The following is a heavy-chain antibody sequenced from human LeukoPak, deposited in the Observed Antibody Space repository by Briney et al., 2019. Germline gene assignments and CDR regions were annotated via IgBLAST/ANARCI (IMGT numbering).Heavy chain of an antibody. CDR2: ISSGSSYI. D-gene: IGHD5-24*01. Sequence: PGGSLRLSCAASGFTFGSYSMNWVRQAPGKGLEWVSSISSGSSYIYYAESMKDRFTISRDNAKTSLYLQMNSLRAEDTALYYCARGIGGGYKYEKDDAFDIWGQGTMVTVSS. CDR1: GFTFGSYS. CDR3: ARGIGGGYKYEKDDAFDI. V-gene: IGHV3-21*06. J-gene: IGHJ3*02.